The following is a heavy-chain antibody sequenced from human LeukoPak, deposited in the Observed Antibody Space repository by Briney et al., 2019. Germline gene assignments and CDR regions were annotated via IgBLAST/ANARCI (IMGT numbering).Heavy chain of an antibody. J-gene: IGHJ3*02. CDR2: IRYDGSNK. D-gene: IGHD3-22*01. Sequence: HPGGSLRLSCTASGFTFSSYGMHWVRQAPGKGLEWVAFIRYDGSNKYYADSVKGRFTISRDNSKNTLYLQMNSLRAEDTAVYYCAKVSNYYDSSGYPDDAFDIWGQGTMVTVSS. CDR3: AKVSNYYDSSGYPDDAFDI. V-gene: IGHV3-30*02. CDR1: GFTFSSYG.